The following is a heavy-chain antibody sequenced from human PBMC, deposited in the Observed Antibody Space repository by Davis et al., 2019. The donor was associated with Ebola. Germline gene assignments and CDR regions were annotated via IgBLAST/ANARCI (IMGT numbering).Heavy chain of an antibody. CDR3: ARSGDIVVVPAASFYYYGMDV. CDR2: IKQDGSEK. Sequence: GESLKISCAASGFTFSSYAMSWVRQAPGKGLEWVANIKQDGSEKYYVDSVKGRFTISRDNAKNSLYLQMNSLRAEDTAVYYCARSGDIVVVPAASFYYYGMDVWGQGTTVTVSS. D-gene: IGHD2-2*01. CDR1: GFTFSSYA. V-gene: IGHV3-7*01. J-gene: IGHJ6*02.